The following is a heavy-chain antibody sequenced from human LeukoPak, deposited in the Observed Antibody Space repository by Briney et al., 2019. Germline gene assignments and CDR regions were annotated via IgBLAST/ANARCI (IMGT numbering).Heavy chain of an antibody. CDR1: GFTFSAYW. D-gene: IGHD4-17*01. J-gene: IGHJ4*02. V-gene: IGHV3-7*04. CDR3: ARVDYGDYAPNY. Sequence: PGGSLRLSCAASGFTFSAYWMTWVRQAPGKGLEWVANIKQDGSEKYYVDSVKGRFTISRDNAKNSLYLQMNSLRAEDTAVYYCARVDYGDYAPNYWGQGTQVTVSS. CDR2: IKQDGSEK.